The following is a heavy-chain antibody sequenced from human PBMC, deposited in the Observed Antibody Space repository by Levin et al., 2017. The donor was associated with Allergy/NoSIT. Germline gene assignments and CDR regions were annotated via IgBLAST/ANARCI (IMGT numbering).Heavy chain of an antibody. CDR3: ARDEYYDVLTGFPHYFDY. V-gene: IGHV3-30-3*01. CDR2: ISFDGSSK. CDR1: GFTFSSYS. J-gene: IGHJ4*02. D-gene: IGHD3-9*01. Sequence: GASVKVSCAASGFTFSSYSMHWVRQAPGKGLEWLAVISFDGSSKYYADSVKGRFTISRDNSKNTLYVQMNSLRVEDTAVYYCARDEYYDVLTGFPHYFDYWGQGTLVTVSS.